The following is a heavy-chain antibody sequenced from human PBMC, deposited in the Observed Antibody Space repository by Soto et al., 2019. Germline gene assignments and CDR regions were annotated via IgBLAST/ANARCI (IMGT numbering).Heavy chain of an antibody. CDR1: GFTFSSYG. V-gene: IGHV3-30*18. J-gene: IGHJ4*02. CDR3: AKNSVTMVRGVLAIYDY. D-gene: IGHD3-10*01. Sequence: GGSLRLSCAASGFTFSSYGMHWVRQAPGKGLEWVAVISYDGSNKYYADSVKGRFTISRDNSKNTLYLQMNSLRAEDTAVYYCAKNSVTMVRGVLAIYDYWGQGTLVTVSS. CDR2: ISYDGSNK.